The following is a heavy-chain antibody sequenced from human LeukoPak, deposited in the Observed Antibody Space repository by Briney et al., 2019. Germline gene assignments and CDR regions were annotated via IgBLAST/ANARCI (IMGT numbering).Heavy chain of an antibody. V-gene: IGHV1-69*04. J-gene: IGHJ4*02. CDR3: ARHIAAAGHESENYFDY. Sequence: ASVKVSCKASGGTFSSYAIRWVRQAPGQGLEWMGRIIPILGIANYAQRFQGRVTITADKSTSTAYMELSSLRSEDTAVYYCARHIAAAGHESENYFDYWGQGTLVTVSS. CDR1: GGTFSSYA. D-gene: IGHD6-13*01. CDR2: IIPILGIA.